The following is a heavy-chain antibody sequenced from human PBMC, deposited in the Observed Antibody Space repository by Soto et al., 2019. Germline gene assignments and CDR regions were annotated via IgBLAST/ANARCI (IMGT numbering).Heavy chain of an antibody. V-gene: IGHV5-51*01. Sequence: GESLKISCKGSGYSFTKYWISWVRQMPGKGLEWMGIIYPGDSDTRYSPSFQGQVPISADKSISTAYLQWSSLKASDTAIYYCSRRGDSSGYMDYWGQGILVTVS. D-gene: IGHD3-22*01. J-gene: IGHJ4*02. CDR1: GYSFTKYW. CDR3: SRRGDSSGYMDY. CDR2: IYPGDSDT.